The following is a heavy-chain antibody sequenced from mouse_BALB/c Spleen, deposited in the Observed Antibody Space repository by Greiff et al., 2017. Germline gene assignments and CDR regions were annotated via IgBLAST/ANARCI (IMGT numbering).Heavy chain of an antibody. CDR3: ARDGHGNYPLRDY. J-gene: IGHJ4*01. CDR1: GFSLTGYG. V-gene: IGHV2-6-7*01. CDR2: IWGDGST. D-gene: IGHD2-1*01. Sequence: QVQLKQSGPGLVAPSQSLSITCTVSGFSLTGYGVNWVRQPPGKGLEWLGMIWGDGSTDYNSALKSRLSISKDNSKSQVFLKMNSLQTDDTARYYCARDGHGNYPLRDYWGQGTSVTVSS.